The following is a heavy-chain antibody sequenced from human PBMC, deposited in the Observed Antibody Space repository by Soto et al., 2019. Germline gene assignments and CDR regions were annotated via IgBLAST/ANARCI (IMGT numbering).Heavy chain of an antibody. D-gene: IGHD6-19*01. CDR1: GFTVSSNY. J-gene: IGHJ4*02. V-gene: IGHV3-66*01. CDR2: IYSGGST. Sequence: EVQLVESGGGLVQPGGSLRLSCAASGFTVSSNYMSWVRQAPGKGLEWVSVIYSGGSTYYADYVKGRFTISRDNAKNTLYLQMNSLRAEDTAVYYCARFGVVAGYFDYWGQGTLVTVSS. CDR3: ARFGVVAGYFDY.